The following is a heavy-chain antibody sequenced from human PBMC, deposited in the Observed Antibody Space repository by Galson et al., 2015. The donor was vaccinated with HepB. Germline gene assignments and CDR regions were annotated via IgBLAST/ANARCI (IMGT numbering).Heavy chain of an antibody. CDR2: IRADNGNT. Sequence: SVKVSCKASGYTFTNYGISWVRQAPGQGLEWMGWIRADNGNTKYAQNLQDRVTMTTDTSTSTAHMELRSLRSDDTAVYYCAREGGTWLKFGRVFYGMDVWGQGTTVTVSS. D-gene: IGHD5-24*01. V-gene: IGHV1-18*04. CDR1: GYTFTNYG. J-gene: IGHJ6*02. CDR3: AREGGTWLKFGRVFYGMDV.